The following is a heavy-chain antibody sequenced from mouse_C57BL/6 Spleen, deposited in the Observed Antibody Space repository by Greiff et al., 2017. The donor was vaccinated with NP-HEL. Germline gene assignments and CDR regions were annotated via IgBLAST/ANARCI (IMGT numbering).Heavy chain of an antibody. J-gene: IGHJ4*01. CDR3: ARDYGSSPYYAMDY. CDR1: GYTFTDYY. D-gene: IGHD1-1*01. Sequence: VQLQQSGPELVKPGASVKISCKASGYTFTDYYMIWVKQSHGKSLEWIGDINPNNGGTSYNQKFKGKATLTVDKSSSTAYMELRSLTSEDSAVYYCARDYGSSPYYAMDYWGQGTSVTVSS. CDR2: INPNNGGT. V-gene: IGHV1-26*01.